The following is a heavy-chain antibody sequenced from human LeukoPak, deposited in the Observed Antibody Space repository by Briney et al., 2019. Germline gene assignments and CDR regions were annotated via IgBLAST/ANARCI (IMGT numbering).Heavy chain of an antibody. V-gene: IGHV3-7*03. CDR2: IKQDGSEK. Sequence: PGGSLRLSCAASGFPFSSYWMTWVRQAPGKGLEWVANIKQDGSEKYYVDSVKGRFTISRDNSKNTLYLQMNSLRAEDTAVYYCAKEGVADFDYWGQGTLVTVSS. CDR3: AKEGVADFDY. D-gene: IGHD6-19*01. CDR1: GFPFSSYW. J-gene: IGHJ4*02.